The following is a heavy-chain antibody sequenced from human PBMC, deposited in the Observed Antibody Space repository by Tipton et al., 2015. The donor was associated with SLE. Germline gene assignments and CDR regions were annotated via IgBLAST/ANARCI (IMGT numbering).Heavy chain of an antibody. Sequence: QLVQSGPEVKKPGASVKVSCTASGYTFTSFGISWVRQAPGQGLEWMGRIRPNSGGTNYAEKFQGRVTMTRDTSISTAYMELSRLRSDDTAVYYCLVRYYDSSEGRWGQGTLVTVSS. CDR2: IRPNSGGT. CDR3: LVRYYDSSEGR. D-gene: IGHD3-22*01. V-gene: IGHV1-2*06. J-gene: IGHJ4*02. CDR1: GYTFTSFG.